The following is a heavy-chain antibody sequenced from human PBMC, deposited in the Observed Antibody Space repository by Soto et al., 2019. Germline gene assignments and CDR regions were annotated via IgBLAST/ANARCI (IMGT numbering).Heavy chain of an antibody. V-gene: IGHV4-4*02. CDR1: GGSISSSNW. J-gene: IGHJ4*02. D-gene: IGHD4-4*01. Sequence: QVQLQESGPGLVKPSGTLSLICAVSGGSISSSNWWSWVRQPPGKGLEWIGEMYHSGSTSYSPSLKSRVTISVHKSKNQFSLRLSSVTAADTAVYYCARGQYYFDYWGQGTLVTVSS. CDR3: ARGQYYFDY. CDR2: MYHSGST.